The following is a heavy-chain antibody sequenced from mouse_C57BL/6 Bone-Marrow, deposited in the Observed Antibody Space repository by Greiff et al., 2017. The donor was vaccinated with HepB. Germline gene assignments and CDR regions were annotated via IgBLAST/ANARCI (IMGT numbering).Heavy chain of an antibody. CDR1: GYTFTEYT. D-gene: IGHD1-1*01. CDR2: FYPGSGSI. Sequence: VKLVESGAELVKPGASAKLSCKASGYTFTEYTIHWVKQRSGQGLEWIGWFYPGSGSIKYNEKFKDKATLTADKYSSTVYMELSRLTSEDSAVYFCARHEVYYGSSYVGWYFDVWGTGTTVTVAS. V-gene: IGHV1-62-2*01. J-gene: IGHJ1*03. CDR3: ARHEVYYGSSYVGWYFDV.